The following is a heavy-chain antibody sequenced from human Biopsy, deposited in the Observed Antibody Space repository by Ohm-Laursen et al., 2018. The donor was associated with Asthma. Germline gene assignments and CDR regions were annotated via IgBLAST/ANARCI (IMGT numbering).Heavy chain of an antibody. V-gene: IGHV4-31*01. D-gene: IGHD5-18*01. CDR1: GASITTSPSY. J-gene: IGHJ4*02. Sequence: PSDTLSLTWTVSGASITTSPSYWSWLRLLPGKGLEWIGCIYYSGETFFNPSLKNPLFMSLDSSKNQFSLKMTSVTVADTAVYFCARNLPGYTYGPFEDWGQGTLVTVPS. CDR2: IYYSGET. CDR3: ARNLPGYTYGPFED.